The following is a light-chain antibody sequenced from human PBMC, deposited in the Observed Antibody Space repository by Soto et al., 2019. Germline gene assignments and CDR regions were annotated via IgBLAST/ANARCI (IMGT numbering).Light chain of an antibody. Sequence: QSVLTQPPSVSAAPGQTVTISCSGSSSNVGNNRISWYQQLPGTAPRLLIYDDTERPSGIPDRFSGSKSGTSATLGITGLQTGDEADYYCGTWDSSLSVGVFGGGTKVTVL. CDR2: DDT. J-gene: IGLJ2*01. CDR3: GTWDSSLSVGV. V-gene: IGLV1-51*01. CDR1: SSNVGNNR.